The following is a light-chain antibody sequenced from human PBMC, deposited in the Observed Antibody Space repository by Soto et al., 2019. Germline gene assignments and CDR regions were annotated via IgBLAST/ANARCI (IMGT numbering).Light chain of an antibody. CDR2: GAS. J-gene: IGKJ5*01. V-gene: IGKV3-20*01. Sequence: EIVLTQSPGTLSLSPEERATLSCRASQSISSNYLAWYQQKPGQAPRLLIYGASSRAPGIPDRFSGSGSGTTFSLTISRLEPEDFAVYYCQRYGRSPPITFGQGTRLEIK. CDR1: QSISSNY. CDR3: QRYGRSPPIT.